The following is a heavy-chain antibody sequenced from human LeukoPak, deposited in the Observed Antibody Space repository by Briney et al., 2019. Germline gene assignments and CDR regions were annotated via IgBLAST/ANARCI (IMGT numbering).Heavy chain of an antibody. CDR1: EFTFSSYA. Sequence: GRSLRPSCAGTEFTFSSYAMHWVRQAPGKGLEWVAVISYDGSNKYYADSVKGRFTISRDNSKNTLYLQMNSLRAEDTAVYYCARDLFCSGGSCYHTIHYGMDVWGQGTTVTVSS. CDR2: ISYDGSNK. D-gene: IGHD2-15*01. V-gene: IGHV3-30-3*01. CDR3: ARDLFCSGGSCYHTIHYGMDV. J-gene: IGHJ6*02.